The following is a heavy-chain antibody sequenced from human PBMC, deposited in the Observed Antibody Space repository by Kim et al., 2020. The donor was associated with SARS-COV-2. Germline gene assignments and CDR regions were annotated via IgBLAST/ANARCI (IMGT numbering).Heavy chain of an antibody. CDR3: ARGWPRCVFGYWGQ. D-gene: IGHD5-12*01. V-gene: IGHV6-1*01. CDR1: GDSVSSNSGA. J-gene: IGHJ4*01. CDR2: TYYSSKWNN. Sequence: SQTLSLTCAISGDSVSSNSGAWNWIRQCPSRGLEWLGRTYYSSKWNNDYAVTVKSRITINPDTSKTQFSLQLNSVTPEGTAVYYCARGWPRCVFGYWGQGGHGTRVTGSS.